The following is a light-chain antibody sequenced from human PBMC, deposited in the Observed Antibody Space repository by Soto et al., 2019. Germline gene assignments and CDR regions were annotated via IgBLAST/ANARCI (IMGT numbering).Light chain of an antibody. CDR2: KVS. Sequence: DVVMTQSPLSLPVTLGQPASISCRSSQSLAYSDGNTYLNWFQQRPGQSPRRLIYKVSNRDSGVPDRFSGSGSGTDFTLKISRVEAEDVVIYYCRQGTHWPPYTFGQGTKLDIK. CDR1: QSLAYSDGNTY. V-gene: IGKV2-30*01. J-gene: IGKJ2*01. CDR3: RQGTHWPPYT.